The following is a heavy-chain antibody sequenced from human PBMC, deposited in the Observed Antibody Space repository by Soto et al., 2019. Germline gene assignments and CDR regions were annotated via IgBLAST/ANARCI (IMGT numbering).Heavy chain of an antibody. V-gene: IGHV4-59*01. J-gene: IGHJ4*02. CDR3: ARGGLVSAGTLDY. CDR1: GGSISSYY. D-gene: IGHD6-13*01. CDR2: IYYSGST. Sequence: SETLSLTCAVSGGSISSYYWSWVRQPPGKGLEWIGYIYYSGSTNYNPSLESRVTISVETSKNQFSLKLNSVTAADTAVYYCARGGLVSAGTLDYWGQGTLVTVSS.